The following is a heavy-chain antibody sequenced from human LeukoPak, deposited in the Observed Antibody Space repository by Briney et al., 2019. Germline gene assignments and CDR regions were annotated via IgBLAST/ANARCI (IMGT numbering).Heavy chain of an antibody. Sequence: GGSLRLSCAASGFIFSDYNMTWIRQAPGKGLEWLSDISGSGSDTNYADSVKGRFTTSRDNAKNSLYLQMNSLRAEDTAVYYCARVGSIAAAGTPDYWGQGTLVTVSS. J-gene: IGHJ4*02. CDR1: GFIFSDYN. V-gene: IGHV3-11*06. CDR3: ARVGSIAAAGTPDY. D-gene: IGHD6-13*01. CDR2: ISGSGSDT.